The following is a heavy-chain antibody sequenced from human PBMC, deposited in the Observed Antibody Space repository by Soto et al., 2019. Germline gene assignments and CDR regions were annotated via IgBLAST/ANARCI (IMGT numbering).Heavy chain of an antibody. Sequence: QVQLVESGGGVVQPGRSLRFSCVVSGFTYSSYGMHWVRQAPGKGLEWVAVISYDGSTEYYADSVKGRFTISRDNSKNTRYLQMNSLRAEDTAVYWCAKGVLGSSGWYAGYYYCGMDVWGQGTTVTVSS. CDR3: AKGVLGSSGWYAGYYYCGMDV. J-gene: IGHJ6*02. CDR2: ISYDGSTE. CDR1: GFTYSSYG. D-gene: IGHD6-19*01. V-gene: IGHV3-30*18.